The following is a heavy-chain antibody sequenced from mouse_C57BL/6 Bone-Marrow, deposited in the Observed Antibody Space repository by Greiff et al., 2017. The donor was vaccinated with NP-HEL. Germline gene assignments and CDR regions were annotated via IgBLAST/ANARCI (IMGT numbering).Heavy chain of an antibody. CDR2: ISDGGSYT. CDR3: AVFPHY. V-gene: IGHV5-4*03. J-gene: IGHJ4*01. CDR1: GFTFSSYA. Sequence: DVKLVESGGGLVKPGGSLKLSCAASGFTFSSYAMSWVRQTPEKRLEWVATISDGGSYTYYPDNVKGRFTISRDNAKNNLYLQMSHLKSEDTAMYYGAVFPHYGGQGTSVTVSS.